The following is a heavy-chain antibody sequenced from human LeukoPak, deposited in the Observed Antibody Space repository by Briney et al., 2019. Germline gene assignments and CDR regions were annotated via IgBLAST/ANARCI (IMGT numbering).Heavy chain of an antibody. D-gene: IGHD6-19*01. J-gene: IGHJ4*02. CDR3: AKDPPSSSRWYVGYYFDY. CDR2: ISGRGGST. V-gene: IGHV3-23*01. CDR1: GFTFSSYA. Sequence: GGSLRLSCAASGFTFSSYAMGWVRQAAGEGLEWVSAISGRGGSTYYADSVKGRFPISRDNSKNTLYLQMNSLRAEDTAVYYCAKDPPSSSRWYVGYYFDYWGQGTLVTVSS.